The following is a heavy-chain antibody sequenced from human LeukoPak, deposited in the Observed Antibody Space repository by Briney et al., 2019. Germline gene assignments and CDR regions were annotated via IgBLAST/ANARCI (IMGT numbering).Heavy chain of an antibody. J-gene: IGHJ4*02. CDR2: ISWDGGST. CDR1: GITFDDYA. Sequence: GGSLRLSCAASGITFDDYAMHWVRQAPGKGLEWVSLISWDGGSTYYADSVKGRFTISRDNSKNSLYLQMNSLRAEDTALYYCAKSLRIAVAGMIDYWGQGTLVTVSS. D-gene: IGHD6-19*01. CDR3: AKSLRIAVAGMIDY. V-gene: IGHV3-43D*03.